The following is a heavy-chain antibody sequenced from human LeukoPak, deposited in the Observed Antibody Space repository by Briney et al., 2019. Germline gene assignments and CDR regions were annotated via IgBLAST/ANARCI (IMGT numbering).Heavy chain of an antibody. CDR1: GYTLTSYY. CDR3: ARAARTGGFDY. J-gene: IGHJ4*02. Sequence: ASVNVSCKTSGYTLTSYYIHWVRQAPGQGLEWMGIINPSVGSTSSAQKFQGRVTMTRDTSTSTVYMELGSLRSDDTAIYYCARAARTGGFDYWGQGTLVTVSS. D-gene: IGHD1-14*01. V-gene: IGHV1-46*01. CDR2: INPSVGST.